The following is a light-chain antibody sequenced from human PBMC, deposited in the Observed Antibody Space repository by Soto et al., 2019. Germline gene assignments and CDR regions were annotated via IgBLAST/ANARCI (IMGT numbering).Light chain of an antibody. CDR2: VGTGGVVG. V-gene: IGLV9-49*01. CDR3: GADHASGSNFV. J-gene: IGLJ2*01. Sequence: QPVLTQPPSASASLGDSVTLTCTLSSGFNNYNVAWYQQRPGKGPRFLMRVGTGGVVGSKGDGIPDRFSVLGSGLNRYLTIKNIQEEDESDYHCGADHASGSNFVFGGGTKLTVL. CDR1: SGFNNYN.